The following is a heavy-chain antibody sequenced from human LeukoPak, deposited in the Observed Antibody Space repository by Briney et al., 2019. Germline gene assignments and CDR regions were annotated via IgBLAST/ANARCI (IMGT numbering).Heavy chain of an antibody. V-gene: IGHV3-48*03. J-gene: IGHJ3*02. D-gene: IGHD4-17*01. CDR1: VFTFSRYE. Sequence: GGSLRLSCAASVFTFSRYEMNWVRQAPGKGLEWVSYISSSGSTIYYADSVKGRFTISRDNAKNSLYLQMNSLRAEDTAVYYCARPRSTRVNTGVAFDIWGQGTMVTVSS. CDR3: ARPRSTRVNTGVAFDI. CDR2: ISSSGSTI.